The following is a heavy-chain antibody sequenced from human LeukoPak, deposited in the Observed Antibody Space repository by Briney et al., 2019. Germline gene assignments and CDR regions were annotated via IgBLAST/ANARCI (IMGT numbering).Heavy chain of an antibody. J-gene: IGHJ5*02. V-gene: IGHV4-59*12. Sequence: PSETLSLTCTVSGGSISSYYWSWIRQPPGKGLEWIGYIYSGSTDYNPSLKSRVTISVDTSKNQFSLQLNSVTAADTAVYYCARADAYTSNWFDPWGQGTLVTVSS. CDR1: GGSISSYY. CDR3: ARADAYTSNWFDP. CDR2: IYSGST. D-gene: IGHD3-16*01.